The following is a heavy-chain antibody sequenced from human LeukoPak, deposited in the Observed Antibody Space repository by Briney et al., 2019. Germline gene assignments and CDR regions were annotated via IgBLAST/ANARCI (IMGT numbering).Heavy chain of an antibody. CDR2: ISSRGSYI. V-gene: IGHV3-21*04. J-gene: IGHJ4*02. CDR3: ARKGLGGELGGFDS. Sequence: PGGSLRLSCAASGFTFSTYTMNWVRQAPGKGLEWVSSISSRGSYIYSADSGKGRFTSSRDNARNSLYLQMNSLRAEDTALYYCARKGLGGELGGFDSWGQGTLVTVSS. D-gene: IGHD1-26*01. CDR1: GFTFSTYT.